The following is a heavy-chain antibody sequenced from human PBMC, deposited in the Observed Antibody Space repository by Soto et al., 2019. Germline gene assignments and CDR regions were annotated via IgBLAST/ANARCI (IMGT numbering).Heavy chain of an antibody. D-gene: IGHD3-10*01. CDR3: ATSMGRGGNDY. CDR1: GFTFSDYW. J-gene: IGHJ4*02. CDR2: IKRDGSEK. Sequence: EVQLVESGGGLVQPGGSLRLSCAASGFTFSDYWMSWVRQAPGKGLECVANIKRDGSEKYYVDPVKGRFTISRDSAKNPLYLQMNGLRAEDTAVYYCATSMGRGGNDYWGQGTLVTVSS. V-gene: IGHV3-7*05.